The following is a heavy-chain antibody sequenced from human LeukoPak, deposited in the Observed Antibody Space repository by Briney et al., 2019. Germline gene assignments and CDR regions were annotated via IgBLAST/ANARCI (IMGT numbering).Heavy chain of an antibody. CDR1: GYTFTDYY. Sequence: ASVKVSCKASGYTFTDYYMHWLRQAPGQELEWMGWINPNSGGTNYAQKFQGSVTMTRDTSIRTAYMELSRLRSDDTAVYYCARYPYDSSGYTLDYWGQGTLVTVSS. J-gene: IGHJ4*02. V-gene: IGHV1-2*02. CDR2: INPNSGGT. CDR3: ARYPYDSSGYTLDY. D-gene: IGHD3-22*01.